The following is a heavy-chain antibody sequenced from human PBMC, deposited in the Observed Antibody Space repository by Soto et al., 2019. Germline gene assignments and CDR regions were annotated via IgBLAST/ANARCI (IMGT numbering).Heavy chain of an antibody. Sequence: GGSLRLSCTASGFTFGGYAMSWFRQAPGKRLEWVGFIRSKAYGVTTEYAASVKDRFTISRDDSKSIAYLQMNSLKTEDTAVYYCTRASSFDYWGQGTLVTVSS. CDR2: IRSKAYGVTT. CDR1: GFTFGGYA. J-gene: IGHJ4*02. V-gene: IGHV3-49*03. CDR3: TRASSFDY.